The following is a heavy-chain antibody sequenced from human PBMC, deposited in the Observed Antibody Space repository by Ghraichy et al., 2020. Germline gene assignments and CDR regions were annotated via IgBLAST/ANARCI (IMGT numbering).Heavy chain of an antibody. V-gene: IGHV3-15*01. CDR3: STGRRGRYDFWSAYYNS. Sequence: GGSLRLSCAASGFTFSDAWMSWIRQAPGKGLEWVGRIKRKTDGGTTDHAAPVTGRFIISRDDSKNTLYLQMNSLRTEDTAVYYCSTGRRGRYDFWSAYYNSWGQGTLVTVSS. D-gene: IGHD3-3*01. CDR2: IKRKTDGGTT. J-gene: IGHJ4*02. CDR1: GFTFSDAW.